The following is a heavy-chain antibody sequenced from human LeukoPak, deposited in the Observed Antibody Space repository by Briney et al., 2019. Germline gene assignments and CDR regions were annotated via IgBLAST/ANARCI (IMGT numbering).Heavy chain of an antibody. V-gene: IGHV3-66*01. Sequence: GGSLRLSCAASGFTVSSNNMSWVRQAPGKGLEWVSVINSGGSTYYADSVKGRFTISRDNSKNTLYLQMNSLRAEDTAVYYCAKVPSGWSKPPGAFDIWGQGTMVTVSS. CDR1: GFTVSSNN. CDR2: INSGGST. D-gene: IGHD6-19*01. J-gene: IGHJ3*02. CDR3: AKVPSGWSKPPGAFDI.